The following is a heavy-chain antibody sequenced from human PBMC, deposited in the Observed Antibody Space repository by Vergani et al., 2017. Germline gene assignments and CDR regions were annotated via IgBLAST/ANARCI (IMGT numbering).Heavy chain of an antibody. CDR1: GYTFTYRY. Sequence: QMQLVQSGAEVKKTGSSVKVSCKASGYTFTYRYLHWVRQAPGQALEWMGWITPFNGNTNYAQKFQDRVTITRDTSISTAYMELSRLRSDDTAVYYCARDPQLGIMDWYFDLWGRGTLVTVSS. D-gene: IGHD7-27*01. CDR3: ARDPQLGIMDWYFDL. CDR2: ITPFNGNT. V-gene: IGHV1-45*02. J-gene: IGHJ2*01.